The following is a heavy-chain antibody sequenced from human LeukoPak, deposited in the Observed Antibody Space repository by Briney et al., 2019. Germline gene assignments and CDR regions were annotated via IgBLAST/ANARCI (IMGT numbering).Heavy chain of an antibody. CDR2: ISSSSSYI. V-gene: IGHV3-21*01. Sequence: GGSLRLSCAASGFTFSDFEMNWVRQAPGKGLEWVSSISSSSSYIYYADSVKGRFTISRDNAKNSLYLQMNSLRAEDTAVYYCARIPSGYDFDFEFDYWGQGTLVTVSS. CDR1: GFTFSDFE. J-gene: IGHJ4*02. D-gene: IGHD5-12*01. CDR3: ARIPSGYDFDFEFDY.